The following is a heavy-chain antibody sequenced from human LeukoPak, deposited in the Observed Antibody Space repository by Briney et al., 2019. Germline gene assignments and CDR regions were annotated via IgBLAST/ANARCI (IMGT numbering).Heavy chain of an antibody. V-gene: IGHV3-64D*06. CDR2: ISSNGGST. Sequence: PGGSLRLSCSASGFTFNSYAMHWVRQAPGKGLEYVSAISSNGGSTYYADSVKGRFTISRDNSKNTLYLQMSSLRAEDTAVYYCVKSPETYYYDSSGYPGGDWFDPWGQGTLVTVSS. J-gene: IGHJ5*02. CDR1: GFTFNSYA. D-gene: IGHD3-22*01. CDR3: VKSPETYYYDSSGYPGGDWFDP.